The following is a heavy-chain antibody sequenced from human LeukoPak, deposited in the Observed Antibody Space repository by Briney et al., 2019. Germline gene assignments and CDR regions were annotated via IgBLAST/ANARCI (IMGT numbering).Heavy chain of an antibody. CDR1: GYTFTSYD. CDR3: SARGYYDSSGYYFDY. V-gene: IGHV1-8*01. D-gene: IGHD3-22*01. CDR2: MNPNSGNT. Sequence: GASVKVSCKASGYTFTSYDINWVRQATGQGLEWMGWMNPNSGNTGYAQKFQGRVTMTRNTSISTAYMELSSLRSEDTAVYYCSARGYYDSSGYYFDYWGQGTLVTVSS. J-gene: IGHJ4*02.